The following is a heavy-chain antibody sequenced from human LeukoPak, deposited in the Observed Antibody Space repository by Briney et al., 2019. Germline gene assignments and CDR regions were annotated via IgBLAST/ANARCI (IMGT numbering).Heavy chain of an antibody. CDR1: GYTFTSYY. CDR2: INPSGGST. V-gene: IGHV1-46*01. Sequence: ASVKVSCKASGYTFTSYYMHWVRQAPGQGLEWLGIINPSGGSTSYAQKFQGRVTMTRDTSTSTVYMELSSLRSEDTAVYYCARDGSGGWFVLGDYDILTGYYHYFDYWGQGTLVTVSS. J-gene: IGHJ4*02. D-gene: IGHD3-9*01. CDR3: ARDGSGGWFVLGDYDILTGYYHYFDY.